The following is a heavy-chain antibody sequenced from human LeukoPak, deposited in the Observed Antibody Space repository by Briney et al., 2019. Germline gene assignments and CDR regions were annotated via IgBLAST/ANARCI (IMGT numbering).Heavy chain of an antibody. J-gene: IGHJ4*02. V-gene: IGHV1-2*02. CDR1: GYTFTGYY. CDR3: ALDDYGDYPIDY. CDR2: INPNSGGT. Sequence: ASVKVSCKASGYTFTGYYMHWVRQAPGQGLEWMGWINPNSGGTNYAQKFQGRVTMTRDTSISTAYMELSGLRSDDTAVYYCALDDYGDYPIDYWGQGTLVTVSS. D-gene: IGHD4-17*01.